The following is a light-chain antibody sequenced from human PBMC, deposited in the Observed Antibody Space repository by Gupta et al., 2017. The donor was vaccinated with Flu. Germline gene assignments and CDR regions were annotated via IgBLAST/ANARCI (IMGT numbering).Light chain of an antibody. CDR1: DFGSKS. CDR2: DNS. J-gene: IGLJ3*02. Sequence: SYVLTQPPSVSVAPGQTAKITCGGNDFGSKSVHWYQQKAGQAPALVVYDNSDRPSGIPERFSGSNSGSTATLTISRVEAGDEADYYCQVWDSSSDWVFGGGTKLTVL. CDR3: QVWDSSSDWV. V-gene: IGLV3-21*02.